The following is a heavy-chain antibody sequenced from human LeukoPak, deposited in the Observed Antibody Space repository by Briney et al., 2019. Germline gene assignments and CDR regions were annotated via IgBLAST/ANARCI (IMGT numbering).Heavy chain of an antibody. CDR2: IYAGGTT. J-gene: IGHJ4*02. D-gene: IGHD6-13*01. CDR1: GFTVSSNY. CDR3: ARAFVTAAGFFDT. Sequence: GGSLRLSCAASGFTVSSNYMSWVRQAPGKGLEWVSVIYAGGTTHYADSVKGRFTISRDNSVNTLYLQMNSLRIEDTAVYHCARAFVTAAGFFDTWGRGTLVTVSS. V-gene: IGHV3-66*02.